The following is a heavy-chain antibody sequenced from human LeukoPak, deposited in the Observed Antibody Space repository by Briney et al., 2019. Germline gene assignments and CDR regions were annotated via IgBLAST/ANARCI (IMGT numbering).Heavy chain of an antibody. Sequence: PSETLSLTCAVSGGSISSGGYSWSWIRQPPGKGLEWIGYIDHSGSTYYNPSLKSRVTISVDRSKNQFSLKLSSVTAADTAVYYCARVGVSGSSWYGTTYYFDYWGQGTLVTVSS. CDR3: ARVGVSGSSWYGTTYYFDY. D-gene: IGHD6-13*01. CDR1: GGSISSGGYS. J-gene: IGHJ4*02. CDR2: IDHSGST. V-gene: IGHV4-30-2*01.